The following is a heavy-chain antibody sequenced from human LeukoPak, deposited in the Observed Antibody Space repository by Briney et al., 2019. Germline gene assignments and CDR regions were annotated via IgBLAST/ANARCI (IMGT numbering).Heavy chain of an antibody. CDR1: GFTFGDYA. J-gene: IGHJ6*03. Sequence: GGSLRLSCTASGFTFGDYAMSWVRQAPGKGLEWVGFIRSKAYGGTTEYAASVKGRFTISRDDSKSIAYLQMNSLKTEDTAVYYCTRVSWDARGYYYYMDVWGKGTTVTVSS. CDR2: IRSKAYGGTT. V-gene: IGHV3-49*04. CDR3: TRVSWDARGYYYYMDV. D-gene: IGHD1-26*01.